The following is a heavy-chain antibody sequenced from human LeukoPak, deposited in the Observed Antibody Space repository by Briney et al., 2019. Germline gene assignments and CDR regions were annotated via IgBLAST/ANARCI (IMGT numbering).Heavy chain of an antibody. Sequence: SVKVSCKASGGTFSSYAISWVRQAPGQGLEWMGGIIPIFGTANYAQKFQGRVTITADESTSTAYMELSSLRSEDTAVHYCARDFSRYCSSTSCHAAWFDPWGQGTLVTVSS. CDR3: ARDFSRYCSSTSCHAAWFDP. J-gene: IGHJ5*02. CDR1: GGTFSSYA. D-gene: IGHD2-2*01. CDR2: IIPIFGTA. V-gene: IGHV1-69*01.